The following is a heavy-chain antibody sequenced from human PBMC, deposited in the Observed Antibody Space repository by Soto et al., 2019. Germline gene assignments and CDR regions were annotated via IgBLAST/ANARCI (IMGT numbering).Heavy chain of an antibody. CDR2: INPIFGTP. J-gene: IGHJ4*02. Sequence: SVKVSCKASGGTFSSYAISWVRQAPGQGREWMGGINPIFGTPHYAQKYQGRVTITADTFTNTAYMELTRLTSDDTAVYFCAREGRHFDYWGQGTLVNVSS. CDR3: AREGRHFDY. CDR1: GGTFSSYA. V-gene: IGHV1-69*06.